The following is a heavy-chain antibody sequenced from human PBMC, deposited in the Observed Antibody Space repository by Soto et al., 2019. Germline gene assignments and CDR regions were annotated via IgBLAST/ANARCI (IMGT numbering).Heavy chain of an antibody. CDR3: AGVDPFNWFDP. V-gene: IGHV4-39*01. Sequence: QLQLQESGPGLVKPSETLSLTCTVSGGSISSSSYYWGWIRQPSGKGLEWIGSIYYSGSTYYNPSLKSRVTISVDTSKNQFSLKLSSVTAADTAVYYCAGVDPFNWFDPWGQGTLVTVSS. CDR1: GGSISSSSYY. J-gene: IGHJ5*02. D-gene: IGHD2-15*01. CDR2: IYYSGST.